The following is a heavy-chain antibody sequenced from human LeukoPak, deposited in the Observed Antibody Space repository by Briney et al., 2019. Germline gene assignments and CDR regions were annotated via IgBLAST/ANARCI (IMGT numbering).Heavy chain of an antibody. V-gene: IGHV4-61*02. CDR1: GGSISSGSYY. J-gene: IGHJ4*02. CDR3: ASTQDYGSGSPIQY. Sequence: SETLSLTCTVSGGSISSGSYYWSWIRQPAGKGLEWIGRIYTSGSTNYNPSLKSRVTISVDTSKNQFSLKLSSVTAADTAVYYCASTQDYGSGSPIQYWGQGALVTVSS. D-gene: IGHD3-10*01. CDR2: IYTSGST.